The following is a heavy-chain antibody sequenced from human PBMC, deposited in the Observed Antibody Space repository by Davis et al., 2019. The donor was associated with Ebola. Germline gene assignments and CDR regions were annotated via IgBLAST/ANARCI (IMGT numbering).Heavy chain of an antibody. CDR2: IYYSGST. CDR3: ARRTVATILLWEAFDI. CDR1: GGSISSSSYY. V-gene: IGHV4-61*05. D-gene: IGHD5-12*01. Sequence: SETLSLTCTVSGGSISSSSYYWGWIRQPPGKGLEWIGYIYYSGSTNYNPSLKSRVTISVDTSKNQFSLKLSSVTAADTAVYYCARRTVATILLWEAFDIWGQGTMVTVSS. J-gene: IGHJ3*02.